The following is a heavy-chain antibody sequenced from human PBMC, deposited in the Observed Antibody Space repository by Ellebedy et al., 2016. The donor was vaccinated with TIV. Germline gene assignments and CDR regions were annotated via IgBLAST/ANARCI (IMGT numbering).Heavy chain of an antibody. CDR2: IIQSGTM. D-gene: IGHD3-10*01. J-gene: IGHJ5*02. CDR3: ARREALRGLKGLYNWFDP. Sequence: GSLRLSCAVYGGSLSGYYWSWIRQPPGKGLEWIGEIIQSGTMNYSPSLKSRVTISVDTSKNQFSLKLSSVTAADTAVYYCARREALRGLKGLYNWFDPWGQGTLVTVSS. V-gene: IGHV4-34*12. CDR1: GGSLSGYY.